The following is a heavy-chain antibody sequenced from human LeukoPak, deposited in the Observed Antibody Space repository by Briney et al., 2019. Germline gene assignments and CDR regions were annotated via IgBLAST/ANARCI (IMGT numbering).Heavy chain of an antibody. CDR3: ATSMVRGVNYYYYYYMDV. Sequence: GASVKVSCKASGGTFSSYAISWVRQAPGQGLEWMGGIIPIFGTANYAQKFQGRVTITTDESTSTAYMELSSLRSEDTAVYYCATSMVRGVNYYYYYYMDVWGKGSTVTVSS. D-gene: IGHD3-10*01. J-gene: IGHJ6*03. CDR1: GGTFSSYA. CDR2: IIPIFGTA. V-gene: IGHV1-69*05.